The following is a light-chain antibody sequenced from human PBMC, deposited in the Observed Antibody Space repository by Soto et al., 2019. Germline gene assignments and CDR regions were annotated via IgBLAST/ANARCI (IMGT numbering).Light chain of an antibody. Sequence: EVVMTQSPATLSVSPGERATLSCRVSHSVSSSLAWYQQKPGQAPRLLISGASTRAAGIPARFSGSGSGTEFTLTISSLQSEDFAVYYCQHYNTWPWTFGQGTKVEVK. CDR1: HSVSSS. CDR2: GAS. J-gene: IGKJ1*01. CDR3: QHYNTWPWT. V-gene: IGKV3-15*01.